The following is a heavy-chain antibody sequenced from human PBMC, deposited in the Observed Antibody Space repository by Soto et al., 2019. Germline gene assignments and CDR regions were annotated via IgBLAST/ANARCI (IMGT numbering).Heavy chain of an antibody. V-gene: IGHV4-39*01. Sequence: KTSETLSLTCTVSCGSISSSSYYWGWIRQPPGKGLEWIGSIYYSGSTYYNPSLKSRVTISVDTSKNQFSLKLSSVTAADTAVYYCAIAYCTNGVCYDYYYGMDAWGQGTTVTVSS. CDR2: IYYSGST. CDR1: CGSISSSSYY. J-gene: IGHJ6*02. D-gene: IGHD2-8*01. CDR3: AIAYCTNGVCYDYYYGMDA.